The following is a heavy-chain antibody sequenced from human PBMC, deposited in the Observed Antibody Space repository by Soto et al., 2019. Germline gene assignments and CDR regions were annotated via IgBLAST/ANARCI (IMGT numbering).Heavy chain of an antibody. D-gene: IGHD2-8*01. CDR2: ISFDGSNK. Sequence: GGSLRLSCAASGFTFGAYGMHWVRQAPGKGLEWVAVISFDGSNKYYEDSVKGRFTISRDNSKNTLYLQMNSLRAEDTAVYYCARGSVIMMYAVDYWGQGTLVTVSS. V-gene: IGHV3-30*03. J-gene: IGHJ4*02. CDR3: ARGSVIMMYAVDY. CDR1: GFTFGAYG.